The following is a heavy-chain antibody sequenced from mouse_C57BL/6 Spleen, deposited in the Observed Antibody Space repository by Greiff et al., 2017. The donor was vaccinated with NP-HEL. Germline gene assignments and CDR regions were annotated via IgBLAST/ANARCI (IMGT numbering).Heavy chain of an antibody. CDR3: ARGVEYYYAMDY. Sequence: VQLQQSGAELVRPGTSVKVSCKASGYAFTNYLIEWVKQRPGQGLEWIGVINPGSGGTNYNEKFKGKATLTADKSSSTAYMQLSSLTSEDSAVYFCARGVEYYYAMDYWGQGTSVTVAS. V-gene: IGHV1-54*01. CDR1: GYAFTNYL. D-gene: IGHD1-1*02. CDR2: INPGSGGT. J-gene: IGHJ4*01.